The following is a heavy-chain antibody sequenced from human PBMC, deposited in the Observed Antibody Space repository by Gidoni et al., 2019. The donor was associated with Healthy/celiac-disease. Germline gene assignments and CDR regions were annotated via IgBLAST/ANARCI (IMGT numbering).Heavy chain of an antibody. CDR3: ARGEGATRGVFPGSDY. J-gene: IGHJ4*02. Sequence: QVQLVESGGGVVQPGRSLRLSCAASGFTFSSYGMHWVRQAPGKGLEWVAVIWYDGSNKYYADSVKGRFTISRDNSKNTLYLQMNSLRAEDTAVYYCARGEGATRGVFPGSDYWGQGTLVTVSS. V-gene: IGHV3-33*01. D-gene: IGHD1-26*01. CDR2: IWYDGSNK. CDR1: GFTFSSYG.